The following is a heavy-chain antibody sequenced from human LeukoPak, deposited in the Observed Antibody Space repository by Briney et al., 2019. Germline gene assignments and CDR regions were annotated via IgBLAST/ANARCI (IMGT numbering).Heavy chain of an antibody. CDR1: GYSFTSYW. J-gene: IGHJ4*02. CDR3: ARGNILTVDY. D-gene: IGHD3-9*01. Sequence: GESLKISCKGSGYSFTSYWIGGVREMRGKGLEWVGIIYPGDSDTIYSPSFEGQVTISADKSISTADLQWISQKASDTAVYYCARGNILTVDYWGQGTLVTVSS. V-gene: IGHV5-51*03. CDR2: IYPGDSDT.